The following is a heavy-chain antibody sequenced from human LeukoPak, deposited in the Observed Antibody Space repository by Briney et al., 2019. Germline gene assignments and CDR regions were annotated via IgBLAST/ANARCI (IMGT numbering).Heavy chain of an antibody. CDR3: ARLRWFGEFDY. J-gene: IGHJ4*02. CDR1: GGSISSSSYY. CDR2: TYYSGST. Sequence: SETLSLTCTVSGGSISSSSYYWGWIRQPPGKGLEWIGSTYYSGSTYYNPSLKSRVTISVDTSKNQFSLKLSSVTAADTAEYYCARLRWFGEFDYWGQGTLVTVSS. V-gene: IGHV4-39*01. D-gene: IGHD3-10*01.